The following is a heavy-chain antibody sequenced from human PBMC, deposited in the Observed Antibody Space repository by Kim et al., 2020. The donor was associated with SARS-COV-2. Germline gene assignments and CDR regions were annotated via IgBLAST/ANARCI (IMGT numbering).Heavy chain of an antibody. Sequence: SLKSRVTISVDTSKNQFSLKLSSVTAADTAVYYCARPSTNYYGSGSYYYKWGQGTLVTVSS. CDR3: ARPSTNYYGSGSYYYK. V-gene: IGHV4-34*01. D-gene: IGHD3-10*01. J-gene: IGHJ4*02.